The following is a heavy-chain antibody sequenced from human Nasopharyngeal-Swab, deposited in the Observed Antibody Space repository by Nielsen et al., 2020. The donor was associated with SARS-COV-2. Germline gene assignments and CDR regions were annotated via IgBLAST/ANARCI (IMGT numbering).Heavy chain of an antibody. CDR3: ARDYYDSSGYPNRGYMDV. CDR2: IYHSGST. D-gene: IGHD3-22*01. V-gene: IGHV4-4*02. Sequence: WIRQPPGKGLEWIGEIYHSGSTNYNPSLKSRVTISVDKSKNQFSLKLSSVTAADTAVYYCARDYYDSSGYPNRGYMDVWGKGTTVTVSS. J-gene: IGHJ6*03.